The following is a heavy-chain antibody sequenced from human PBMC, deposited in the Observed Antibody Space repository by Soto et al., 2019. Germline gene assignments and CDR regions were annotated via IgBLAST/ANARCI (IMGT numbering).Heavy chain of an antibody. CDR2: IRSKANSYAT. V-gene: IGHV3-73*01. CDR3: TRQGYGPYYGLDV. J-gene: IGHJ6*02. Sequence: EVHLVESGGGLVQPGGSLKLACAASGFTFSGSAMHWVRQASGKGLEWVGRIRSKANSYATTYAASLKGRFTISRDDSNNTAYLEMNSLTTDDTAVYYCTRQGYGPYYGLDVWGQGTTVTVSS. D-gene: IGHD4-17*01. CDR1: GFTFSGSA.